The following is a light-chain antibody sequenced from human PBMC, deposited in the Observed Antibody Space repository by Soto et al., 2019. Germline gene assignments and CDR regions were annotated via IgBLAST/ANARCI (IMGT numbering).Light chain of an antibody. CDR2: GAS. CDR3: KQYNNWPRT. CDR1: QSVSSSY. V-gene: IGKV3-15*01. Sequence: EILLTQSPGTLSLSRGETSTLSCGASQSVSSSYLAWYQQKPGQAPRRLIYGASTRATGIPARFSGSGSGTEFTLTISSLQSEDFGVYYCKQYNNWPRTFGQGTKVDIK. J-gene: IGKJ1*01.